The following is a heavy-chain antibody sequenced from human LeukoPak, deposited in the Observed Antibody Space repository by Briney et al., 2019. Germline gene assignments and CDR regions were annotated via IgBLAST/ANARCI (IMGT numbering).Heavy chain of an antibody. Sequence: ASVKVSCKGSGYTFTDYYMHWVRQAPGQGLEWTGWIYPNRGGTNYAQKFQGRVTMTRDTSINTAYMELSRLRSDDTAVYYCARAYYGSGNLDYWGQGTLVTVSS. V-gene: IGHV1-2*02. CDR1: GYTFTDYY. CDR2: IYPNRGGT. J-gene: IGHJ4*02. D-gene: IGHD3-22*01. CDR3: ARAYYGSGNLDY.